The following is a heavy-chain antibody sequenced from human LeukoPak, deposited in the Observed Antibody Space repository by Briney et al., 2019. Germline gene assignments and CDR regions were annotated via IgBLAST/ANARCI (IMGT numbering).Heavy chain of an antibody. V-gene: IGHV3-74*03. CDR1: GFTFNNYW. CDR2: INSEGSVT. D-gene: IGHD3-10*01. CDR3: ARDRGHFYYYGLDI. J-gene: IGHJ6*02. Sequence: GGSLRLSCAASGFTFNNYWMHWVRQAPGKGLVWVSRINSEGSVTADADSVKGRFTISRDNAKNTLYLQMNSLRAEDTAVYYCARDRGHFYYYGLDIWGQGTTVTVSS.